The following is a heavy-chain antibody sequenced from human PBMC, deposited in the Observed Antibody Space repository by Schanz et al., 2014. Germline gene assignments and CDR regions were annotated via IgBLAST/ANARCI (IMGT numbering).Heavy chain of an antibody. CDR3: ARVQDDILTGSEYYYGMDV. J-gene: IGHJ6*02. CDR2: ISAYTNNT. V-gene: IGHV1-18*01. Sequence: GPEVKEPGASVKVSCEASRYTFNTYGLNWVRQAPGQGLEWMGWISAYTNNTNYAQKVQGRVTMTTDTSTSTAYMELRSLRSDDTAVYYCARVQDDILTGSEYYYGMDVWGQWTTVTVSS. CDR1: RYTFNTYG. D-gene: IGHD3-9*01.